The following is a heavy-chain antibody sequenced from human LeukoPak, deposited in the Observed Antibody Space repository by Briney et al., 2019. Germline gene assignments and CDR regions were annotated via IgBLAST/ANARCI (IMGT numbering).Heavy chain of an antibody. D-gene: IGHD1-26*01. J-gene: IGHJ1*01. CDR2: IGSGGDSI. CDR3: ARLGSTGSYYRDFQY. CDR1: GFSFSDYE. V-gene: IGHV3-48*03. Sequence: RGGSPRLSCAASGFSFSDYEMNWVRQAPGKGLEGFSYIGSGGDSIYYADSVKGRFTISRDNAKNSLYLQMNSLRAEDTGVYYCARLGSTGSYYRDFQYWGQGTLVTVSS.